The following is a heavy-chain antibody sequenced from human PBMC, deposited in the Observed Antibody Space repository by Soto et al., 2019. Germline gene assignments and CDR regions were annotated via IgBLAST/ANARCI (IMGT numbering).Heavy chain of an antibody. D-gene: IGHD3-3*01. CDR3: ARRLITIFGVVLTYGMDV. J-gene: IGHJ6*02. V-gene: IGHV4-34*01. Sequence: SLTCAVYGGSFSGYYWSWIRQPPGKGLEWIGEINHSGSTNYNPSLKSRVTISVDTSKNQFSLKLSSVTAADTAVYYCARRLITIFGVVLTYGMDVWGQGTTVTVSS. CDR2: INHSGST. CDR1: GGSFSGYY.